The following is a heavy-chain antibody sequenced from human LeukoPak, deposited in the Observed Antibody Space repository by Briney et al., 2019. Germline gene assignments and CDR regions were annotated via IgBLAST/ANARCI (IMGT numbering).Heavy chain of an antibody. CDR1: GFTFGDYA. J-gene: IGHJ4*02. D-gene: IGHD6-6*01. CDR2: IRSKAYGGTT. Sequence: PGGSLRLSCTASGFTFGDYAMSWVRQAPGKGLEWVGFIRSKAYGGTTESAASVKGRFTISRDDSKSIAYLQMNSLKTEDTAVYYCTRVGSSSSFDYWGQGTLVTVSS. V-gene: IGHV3-49*04. CDR3: TRVGSSSSFDY.